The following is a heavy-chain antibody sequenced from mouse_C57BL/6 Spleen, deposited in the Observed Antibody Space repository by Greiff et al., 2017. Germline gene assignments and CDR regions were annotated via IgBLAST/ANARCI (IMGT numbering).Heavy chain of an antibody. Sequence: QVQLQQSGAELAKPGASVKLSCKASGYTFTSYWMHWVKQRPGQGLEWIGYINPSSGYTKYNQKFKDKATLTADKSSSTAYMQLSSLTYEDSAVYYCASIYYDYDGAMDYWGQGTSVTVSS. V-gene: IGHV1-7*01. CDR1: GYTFTSYW. J-gene: IGHJ4*01. CDR2: INPSSGYT. CDR3: ASIYYDYDGAMDY. D-gene: IGHD2-4*01.